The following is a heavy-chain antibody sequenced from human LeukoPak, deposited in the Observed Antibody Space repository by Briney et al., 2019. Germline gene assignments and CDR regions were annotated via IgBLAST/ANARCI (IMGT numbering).Heavy chain of an antibody. J-gene: IGHJ4*02. Sequence: GRSLRLSCAASGFTFSSYAMHWVRQAPGKGLEWVAVISYDGSNKYYADSVKGRFTISRDNSKNTLYLQMNSLRAEDTAVYYCARVSSGWYYVYWGQGTLVTVSS. CDR3: ARVSSGWYYVY. D-gene: IGHD6-19*01. V-gene: IGHV3-30-3*01. CDR1: GFTFSSYA. CDR2: ISYDGSNK.